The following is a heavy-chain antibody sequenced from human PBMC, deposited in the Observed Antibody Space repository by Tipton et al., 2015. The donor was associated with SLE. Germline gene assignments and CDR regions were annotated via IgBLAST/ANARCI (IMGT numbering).Heavy chain of an antibody. V-gene: IGHV4-38-2*01. Sequence: TLSLTCAVSGFSISNTYYWGWIRQPPGKGLEWIGSVYHDGRAFYNPTLKSRLTISVDTSKNQFSLKLNSVTAADTAVYYCARAQGDFDLWGRGTLVTVSS. CDR2: VYHDGRA. CDR3: ARAQGDFDL. D-gene: IGHD3-16*01. J-gene: IGHJ2*01. CDR1: GFSISNTYY.